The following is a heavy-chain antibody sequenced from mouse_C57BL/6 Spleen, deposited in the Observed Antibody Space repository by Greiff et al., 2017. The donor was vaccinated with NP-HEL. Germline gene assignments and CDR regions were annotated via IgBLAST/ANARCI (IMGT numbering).Heavy chain of an antibody. D-gene: IGHD2-2*01. Sequence: EVQVVESGEGLVKPGGSLKLSCAASGFTFSSYAMSWVRQTPEKRLEWVAYISSGGDYIYYADPVTGRFTISRANARNTLYLQMRSLKSEDIAMYYCTRTLVYYGYDEGYAMDYWGQGTSVTVSS. V-gene: IGHV5-9-1*02. CDR3: TRTLVYYGYDEGYAMDY. J-gene: IGHJ4*01. CDR2: ISSGGDYI. CDR1: GFTFSSYA.